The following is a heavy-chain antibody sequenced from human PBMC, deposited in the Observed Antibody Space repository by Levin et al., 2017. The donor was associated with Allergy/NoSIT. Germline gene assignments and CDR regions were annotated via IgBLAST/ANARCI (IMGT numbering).Heavy chain of an antibody. Sequence: GGSLRLSCTASGLTFSDYYMSWIRQAPGKGLEWVSYISARGSTTYYADSVKGRFTISRDNIKNSLYLTMNSLRAEDTAVYYCARAVTISLYGMDVWGQGTTVTVSS. CDR2: ISARGSTT. CDR1: GLTFSDYY. D-gene: IGHD3-9*01. CDR3: ARAVTISLYGMDV. J-gene: IGHJ6*02. V-gene: IGHV3-11*01.